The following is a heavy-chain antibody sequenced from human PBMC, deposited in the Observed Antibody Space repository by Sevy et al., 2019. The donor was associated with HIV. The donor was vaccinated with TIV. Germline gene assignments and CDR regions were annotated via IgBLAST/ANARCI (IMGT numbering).Heavy chain of an antibody. CDR3: ARGGTIFGLVRHYFDY. CDR2: IYSDGST. Sequence: GSLRLSCAASGFSVNSNYMTWVRQAPGKGLDWVSIIYSDGSTKYADALKGRFTIPRDNSKNTMYLQMNSLRVEDTAVYYCARGGTIFGLVRHYFDYWGQGTLVTVSS. CDR1: GFSVNSNY. V-gene: IGHV3-66*01. J-gene: IGHJ4*02. D-gene: IGHD3-3*01.